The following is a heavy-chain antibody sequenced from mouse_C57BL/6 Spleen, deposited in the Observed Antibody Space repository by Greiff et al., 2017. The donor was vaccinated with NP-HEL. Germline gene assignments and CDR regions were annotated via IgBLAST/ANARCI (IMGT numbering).Heavy chain of an antibody. J-gene: IGHJ2*01. CDR2: SRNKANDYTT. D-gene: IGHD1-1*02. V-gene: IGHV7-1*01. Sequence: EVKLVESGGGLVQSGRSLRLSCATSGFTFSDFYMEWVRQAPGKGLEWIAASRNKANDYTTEYSASVKGRFIVSRDTSQSILYLQMNALRAEDTAIYYCARDAGSYFYFDYWGQGTTLTVSS. CDR3: ARDAGSYFYFDY. CDR1: GFTFSDFY.